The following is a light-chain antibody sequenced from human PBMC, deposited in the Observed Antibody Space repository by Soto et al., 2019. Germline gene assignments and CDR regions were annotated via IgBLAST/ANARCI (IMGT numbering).Light chain of an antibody. V-gene: IGKV1-5*01. CDR1: QYISSS. Sequence: DIPLTQSPSTLSASLGDRVTITCRASQYISSSLAWYQQKPGKAPKLLINDASSLESGVPSRFSGSGSGTEFTLTISSLQPDDFATYYCQQYNSYSTFGQGTKVDI. CDR3: QQYNSYST. CDR2: DAS. J-gene: IGKJ1*01.